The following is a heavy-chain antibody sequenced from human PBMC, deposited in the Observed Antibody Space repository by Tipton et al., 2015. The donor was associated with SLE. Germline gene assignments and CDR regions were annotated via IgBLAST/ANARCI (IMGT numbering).Heavy chain of an antibody. Sequence: SLRLSCAASGFTFSSYWMHWVRQAPGKGLEGVAVISYDGSNKYYADSVKGRFTISRDNSKNTLYLQMNSLRAEDTAVYYCARDRTVGGLDYWGQGTLVTVSS. D-gene: IGHD4-11*01. CDR3: ARDRTVGGLDY. CDR1: GFTFSSYW. CDR2: ISYDGSNK. J-gene: IGHJ4*02. V-gene: IGHV3-30*03.